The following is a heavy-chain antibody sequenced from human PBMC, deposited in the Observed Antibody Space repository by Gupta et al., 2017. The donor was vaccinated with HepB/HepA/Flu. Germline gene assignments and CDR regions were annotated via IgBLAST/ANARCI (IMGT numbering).Heavy chain of an antibody. V-gene: IGHV3-33*01. D-gene: IGHD1-26*01. CDR2: IWYDGSEE. J-gene: IGHJ4*02. CDR3: ARDNPESGSYYWLDY. Sequence: QVPLVQSGRVVVQPGRSLRLSCAASGFTFSRYGMQWVRQAPGKGLEGVAVIWYDGSEEYYGDSVKGQVTISRDNSKNTLYLQMNGLRVEDTAVYYCARDNPESGSYYWLDYGGQGTLVTVSS. CDR1: GFTFSRYG.